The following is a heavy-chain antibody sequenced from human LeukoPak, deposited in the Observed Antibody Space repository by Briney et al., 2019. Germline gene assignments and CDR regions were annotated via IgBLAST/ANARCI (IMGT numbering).Heavy chain of an antibody. J-gene: IGHJ4*02. D-gene: IGHD6-13*01. V-gene: IGHV3-23*01. Sequence: GGSLRLSCAASGFTFSSYDMSWVRQAPGKGLEWVSFIRSDGGSTLYADSVKGRFTISRDNSKNTLYAEMTSLRAEDTAVYYCATLASGYSSPFDYWGQGTLVTVSS. CDR2: IRSDGGST. CDR1: GFTFSSYD. CDR3: ATLASGYSSPFDY.